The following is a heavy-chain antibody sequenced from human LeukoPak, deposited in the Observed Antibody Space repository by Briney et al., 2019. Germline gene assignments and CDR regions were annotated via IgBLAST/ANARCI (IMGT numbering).Heavy chain of an antibody. J-gene: IGHJ4*02. CDR1: GGSINICY. CDR3: ARGGSRQSSSSDFDY. V-gene: IGHV4-59*01. CDR2: VHYSGST. Sequence: SETLSLTCTVSGGSINICYWSWVRQTPGEGLQWIGYVHYSGSTNYNPSLKSRVTISIDTSKNQFSLRLTSVTAADTAVYYCARGGSRQSSSSDFDYWGQGTLVTVSS. D-gene: IGHD6-6*01.